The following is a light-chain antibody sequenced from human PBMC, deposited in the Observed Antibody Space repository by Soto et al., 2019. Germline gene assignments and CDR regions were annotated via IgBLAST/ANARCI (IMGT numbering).Light chain of an antibody. Sequence: EIVLTQSPATLSLSPGVRATLSCRASQSVSSYLAWYQQKPGQAPRLLIYDASNRATGIPARFSGSGSGTDFTLTISSLEPEDFAVYYCQQRSNWHLTFGGGTKVDIK. J-gene: IGKJ4*01. V-gene: IGKV3-11*01. CDR1: QSVSSY. CDR2: DAS. CDR3: QQRSNWHLT.